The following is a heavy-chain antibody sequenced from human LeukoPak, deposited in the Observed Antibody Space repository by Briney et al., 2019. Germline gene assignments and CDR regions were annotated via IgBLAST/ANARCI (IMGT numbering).Heavy chain of an antibody. CDR1: GFTFSSYT. CDR3: ARPLSGTTDFDH. V-gene: IGHV3-21*01. CDR2: ISSSSSYI. Sequence: PGGSLRLSCAASGFTFSSYTMNWVRQAPGKGLEWVSLISSSSSYIFYADSVKGRFTISRDNAKKSLYLQMNSLRAEDTAVYYCARPLSGTTDFDHWGQGTLVTVSS. J-gene: IGHJ4*02. D-gene: IGHD1-20*01.